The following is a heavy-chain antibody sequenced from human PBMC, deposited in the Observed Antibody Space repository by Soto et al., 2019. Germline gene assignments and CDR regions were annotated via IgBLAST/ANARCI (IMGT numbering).Heavy chain of an antibody. V-gene: IGHV3-23*01. CDR2: ISGGGGST. Sequence: GGSLRLSCAASGFTFGSYAMSWVRQAPGKGLEWVSAISGGGGSTYYADSVKGRFTISRDNSKNTLHLQMNSLRAEDTAVYYCAKGIYYDSSGYYYYWGQGTLVTVSS. CDR1: GFTFGSYA. D-gene: IGHD3-22*01. CDR3: AKGIYYDSSGYYYY. J-gene: IGHJ4*02.